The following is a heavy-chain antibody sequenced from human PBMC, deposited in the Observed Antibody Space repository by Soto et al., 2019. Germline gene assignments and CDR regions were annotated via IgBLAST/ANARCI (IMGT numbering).Heavy chain of an antibody. J-gene: IGHJ6*02. CDR3: ARGIAAAAARGMDV. CDR1: GYTFTSYG. V-gene: IGHV1-18*01. CDR2: ISAYNGNT. D-gene: IGHD6-13*01. Sequence: ASVNVSCKASGYTFTSYGISWVRQAPGQGLEWMGWISAYNGNTNYAQKFQGWVTMTRDPSISTAYMELSRLRSDDTAVYYCARGIAAAAARGMDVWGQGTTVTVSS.